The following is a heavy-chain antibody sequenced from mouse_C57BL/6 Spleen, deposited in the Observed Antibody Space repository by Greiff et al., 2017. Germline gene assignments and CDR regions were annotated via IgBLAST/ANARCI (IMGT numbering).Heavy chain of an antibody. CDR1: GYAFSSSW. D-gene: IGHD1-1*01. J-gene: IGHJ4*01. CDR3: ARDDYYGSSYPYYAMDY. V-gene: IGHV1-82*01. Sequence: VQLQQSGPELVKPGASVKISCKASGYAFSSSWMNWVKQRPGKGLEWIGRVYPGDGDTNYYGKFKGKATLTADKSSSTAYMQLSSLTSEDSAVYFCARDDYYGSSYPYYAMDYWGQGTSVTVSS. CDR2: VYPGDGDT.